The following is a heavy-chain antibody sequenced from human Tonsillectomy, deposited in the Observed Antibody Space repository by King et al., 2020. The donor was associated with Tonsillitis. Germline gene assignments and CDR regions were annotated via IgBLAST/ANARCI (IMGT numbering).Heavy chain of an antibody. CDR3: ARTGEPYFDS. CDR1: GLSVTTGGVG. Sequence: ITLKESGPTLVKPTQTLTLTCTVSGLSVTTGGVGVGWIRQPPRKALEWLALLYWDDTWYYRPSLKNRLNITKDNSKNQVVLTMTNMDPLATATYYCARTGEPYFDSWGQGTLVIVSS. CDR2: LYWDDTW. V-gene: IGHV2-5*02. J-gene: IGHJ4*02. D-gene: IGHD7-27*01.